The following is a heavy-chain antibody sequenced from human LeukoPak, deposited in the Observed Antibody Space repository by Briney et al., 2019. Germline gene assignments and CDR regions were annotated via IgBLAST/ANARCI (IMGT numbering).Heavy chain of an antibody. J-gene: IGHJ4*02. Sequence: GGSLRLSCAASGFIFSSYSMNWVRQAPGQGLEWVSYISSSSNAIYYADSVKGRFTISRDNAKNSLYLQMNSLSDEDTAVYYCARIYSGYVDWGQGTLVTVSS. CDR3: ARIYSGYVD. D-gene: IGHD5-12*01. V-gene: IGHV3-48*02. CDR2: ISSSSNAI. CDR1: GFIFSSYS.